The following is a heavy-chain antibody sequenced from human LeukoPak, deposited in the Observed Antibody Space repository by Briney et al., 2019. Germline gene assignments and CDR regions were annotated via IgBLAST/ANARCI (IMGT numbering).Heavy chain of an antibody. V-gene: IGHV3-20*04. CDR2: INWNGGST. D-gene: IGHD1-26*01. Sequence: GGSLRLSCAASGFTFDDYGMSWVRQAPGKGLEWVSGINWNGGSTGYADSVKGRFTISRDNAKHSLYLQMNSLRAEDTALYYCARVIVGAQSGWFDPWGQGTLVTVSS. CDR3: ARVIVGAQSGWFDP. J-gene: IGHJ5*02. CDR1: GFTFDDYG.